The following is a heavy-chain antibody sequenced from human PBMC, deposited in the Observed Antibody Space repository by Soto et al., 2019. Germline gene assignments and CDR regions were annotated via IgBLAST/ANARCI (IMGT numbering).Heavy chain of an antibody. J-gene: IGHJ4*02. V-gene: IGHV4-39*01. CDR3: ARQTDDYGSYYFDY. CDR1: GSYISSSSYY. CDR2: IYYSGST. Sequence: SETLSLTFTLSGSYISSSSYYWGWIRQPPGKGLEWIGSIYYSGSTYSNPSLTSRLTRSPDTAKTHFTRMLSSVTDADTAVYYCARQTDDYGSYYFDYWGQGTLVTVSS. D-gene: IGHD4-17*01.